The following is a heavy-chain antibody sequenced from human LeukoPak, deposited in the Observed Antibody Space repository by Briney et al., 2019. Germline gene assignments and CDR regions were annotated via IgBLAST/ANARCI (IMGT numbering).Heavy chain of an antibody. V-gene: IGHV1-69*13. CDR3: AADHYDYWSGYYRVENYFDY. D-gene: IGHD3-3*01. CDR2: IIPIFGTA. J-gene: IGHJ4*02. CDR1: GGTFSSYA. Sequence: SVKVSCKASGGTFSSYAISWVRQAPGQGLEWMGGIIPIFGTANYAQKFQGRVTITADESTSTAYMELSSLRSEDTAVYYCAADHYDYWSGYYRVENYFDYWGQGTLVTVSS.